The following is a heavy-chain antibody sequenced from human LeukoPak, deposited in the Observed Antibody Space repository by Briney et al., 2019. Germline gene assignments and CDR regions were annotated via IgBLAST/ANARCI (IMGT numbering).Heavy chain of an antibody. CDR1: GFTFSDHC. V-gene: IGHV3-72*01. Sequence: PGGSLRLSCAASGFTFSDHCMDWVRQAPGKGLEWVGRIRNKVNSYSTEYAASVKGRFTISRDDSKNSLYLQMNSLKTEDTAVYYCARSSSSGIYPLDYWGQGTLVTVSS. J-gene: IGHJ4*02. CDR3: ARSSSSGIYPLDY. CDR2: IRNKVNSYST. D-gene: IGHD6-6*01.